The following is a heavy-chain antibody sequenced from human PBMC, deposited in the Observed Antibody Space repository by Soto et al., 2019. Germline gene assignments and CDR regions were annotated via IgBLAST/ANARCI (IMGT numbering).Heavy chain of an antibody. J-gene: IGHJ5*02. CDR1: GGSFSGYY. V-gene: IGHV4-34*01. Sequence: PSETLSLTCAAYGGSFSGYYWSWIRQPPGKGLEWIGEINHSGSTNYNPSLKSRVTISVDTSKNQFSLKLSSVTAADTAVYYCARRKIVVVPAAIRRVHWFDPWGQGTLVTVSS. CDR2: INHSGST. CDR3: ARRKIVVVPAAIRRVHWFDP. D-gene: IGHD2-2*02.